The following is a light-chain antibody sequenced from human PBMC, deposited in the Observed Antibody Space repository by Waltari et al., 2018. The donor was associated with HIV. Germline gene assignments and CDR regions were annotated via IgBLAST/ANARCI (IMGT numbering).Light chain of an antibody. CDR3: EACDKDVGV. CDR1: AGYNLSS. V-gene: IGLV4-60*03. CDR2: LDASGSF. Sequence: QPVLTQSSSASASLGSSVTLTCSVNAGYNLSSVLWHQQQPGRAPRFLMKLDASGSFNRGACMHRRHAGSAYRTDRLLLIDAVQSDGEGDYYCEACDKDVGVLGGGT. J-gene: IGLJ2*01.